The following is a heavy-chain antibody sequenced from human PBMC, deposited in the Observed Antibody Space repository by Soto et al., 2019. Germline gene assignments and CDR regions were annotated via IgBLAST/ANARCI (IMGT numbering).Heavy chain of an antibody. D-gene: IGHD3-22*01. CDR2: IIPIFGTA. V-gene: IGHV1-69*06. CDR3: ARDWYYYDSSGYWLFVY. Sequence: ASVKVSCKACGGTFSSYAISWVRQAPGQGLEGMGGIIPIFGTANYGQKFQGRVTITADKSTSTAYMELSSLRFEDTAVYYCARDWYYYDSSGYWLFVYWGQGTLVTVSS. CDR1: GGTFSSYA. J-gene: IGHJ4*02.